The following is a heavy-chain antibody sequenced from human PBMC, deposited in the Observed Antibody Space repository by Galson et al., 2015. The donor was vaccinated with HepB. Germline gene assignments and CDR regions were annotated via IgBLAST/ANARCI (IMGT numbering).Heavy chain of an antibody. CDR2: ISDDGNDK. CDR3: ARDHQVSAAVYYFDF. CDR1: GFTFRSYP. J-gene: IGHJ4*02. Sequence: SLRLSCAASGFTFRSYPMHWVRQAPGKGLEWVSVISDDGNDKYLADSVKGRFTISRDNSRSTLYLQMNSLRGEDTAVYYCARDHQVSAAVYYFDFWGQGTLVTVSS. V-gene: IGHV3-30*04. D-gene: IGHD6-13*01.